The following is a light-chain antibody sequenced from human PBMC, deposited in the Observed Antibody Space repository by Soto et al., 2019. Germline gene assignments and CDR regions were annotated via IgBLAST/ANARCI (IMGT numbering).Light chain of an antibody. CDR2: KAS. Sequence: DIQMTQSPSTLSASVGDRVTITCRASQSISTWLAWYQQKPGKAPKLLIYKASSSESGVPSRFSDSGSGTEFTLTINSLQSDDFATYYCQEYNSYSRGTFGQGTKVDIK. CDR1: QSISTW. J-gene: IGKJ1*01. V-gene: IGKV1-5*03. CDR3: QEYNSYSRGT.